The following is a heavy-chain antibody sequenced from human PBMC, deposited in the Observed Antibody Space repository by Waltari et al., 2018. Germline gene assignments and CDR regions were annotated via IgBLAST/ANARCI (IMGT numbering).Heavy chain of an antibody. D-gene: IGHD7-27*01. CDR1: GFSFSSYS. V-gene: IGHV3-21*01. CDR2: ISSSTTYI. Sequence: EVQLVESGGGLVKPGGSLRLSCGASGFSFSSYSMNLVRQAPGRGLEWVSSISSSTTYIHYADSVKGRFTISRDNAKNSLYLKMNSLRVEDTAVYYCVSGGWGFYFDYWGQGTVVTVSS. J-gene: IGHJ4*02. CDR3: VSGGWGFYFDY.